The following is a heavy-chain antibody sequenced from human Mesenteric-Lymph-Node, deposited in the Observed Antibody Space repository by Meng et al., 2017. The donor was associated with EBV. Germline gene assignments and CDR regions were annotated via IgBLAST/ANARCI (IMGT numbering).Heavy chain of an antibody. CDR3: ARDSGITVTNSFDY. J-gene: IGHJ4*02. CDR2: IYRTGST. Sequence: LQAAGPGLVKPPETLSLTCSVSGGSVSSGSYYWSWIRQPPGKGLEWIGYIYRTGSTDYNPSLNSRVSISIDTSKNQFSLRLTSVTAADTAVYYCARDSGITVTNSFDYWGQGALVTVSS. V-gene: IGHV4-61*01. D-gene: IGHD1-20*01. CDR1: GGSVSSGSYY.